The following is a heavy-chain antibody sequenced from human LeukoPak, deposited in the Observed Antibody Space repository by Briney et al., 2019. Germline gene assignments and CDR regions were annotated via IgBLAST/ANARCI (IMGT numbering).Heavy chain of an antibody. Sequence: ASVMVSCKASGYTFTGYYMHWVRQAPGQGLEWMGRINPNSGGTNYAQKFQGRVTMTRDTSISTAYMELSRLRSDDTAVYYCARVHLYCSGGSCSLDYWGQGTLVTVSS. D-gene: IGHD2-15*01. CDR3: ARVHLYCSGGSCSLDY. V-gene: IGHV1-2*06. CDR1: GYTFTGYY. CDR2: INPNSGGT. J-gene: IGHJ4*02.